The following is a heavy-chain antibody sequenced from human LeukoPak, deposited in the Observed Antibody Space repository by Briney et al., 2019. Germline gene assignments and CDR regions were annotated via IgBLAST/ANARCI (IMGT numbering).Heavy chain of an antibody. D-gene: IGHD3-10*01. J-gene: IGHJ4*02. CDR3: AKIPSLGHFDY. V-gene: IGHV3-21*04. CDR1: GFSFSGYT. Sequence: GGSLRLSCAASGFSFSGYTMNWVRQAPGKGLEWVSSISSTSSHIYYADSVKGRFTISRDNSKNTLYLQMNSLRAEDTAVYYCAKIPSLGHFDYWGQGTLVTVSS. CDR2: ISSTSSHI.